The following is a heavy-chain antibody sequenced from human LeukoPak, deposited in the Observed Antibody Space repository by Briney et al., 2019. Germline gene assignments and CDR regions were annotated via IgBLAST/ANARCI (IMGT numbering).Heavy chain of an antibody. Sequence: GGSPRLSCAASGFTFSGYWMHWVRQAPGKGLVWVSRINSDGSSTSYADSVKGRFTISRDNAKNTLYLQMDSLRAEDTAVYYCARMRYYDSSGYANWGQGTLVTVSS. CDR1: GFTFSGYW. J-gene: IGHJ4*02. CDR3: ARMRYYDSSGYAN. CDR2: INSDGSST. D-gene: IGHD3-22*01. V-gene: IGHV3-74*01.